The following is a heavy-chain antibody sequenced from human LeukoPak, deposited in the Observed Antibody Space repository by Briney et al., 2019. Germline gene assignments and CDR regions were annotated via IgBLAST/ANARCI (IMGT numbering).Heavy chain of an antibody. V-gene: IGHV4-34*01. CDR2: INHSGST. D-gene: IGHD3-9*01. CDR3: ARSIRGRYYDILTGYANRGYRPACGFDP. CDR1: GGSFSGYY. Sequence: SETLSLTCAVYGGSFSGYYWSWIRQPPGKGLEWIGEINHSGSTNYNPSLKSRVTISVDTSKNQFSLKLSSVTAADTAVYYCARSIRGRYYDILTGYANRGYRPACGFDPWGQGTLVTVSS. J-gene: IGHJ5*02.